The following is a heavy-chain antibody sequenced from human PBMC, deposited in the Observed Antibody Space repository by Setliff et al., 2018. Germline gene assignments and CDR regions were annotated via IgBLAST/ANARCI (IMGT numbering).Heavy chain of an antibody. V-gene: IGHV3-15*01. J-gene: IGHJ6*02. CDR2: IKHESDGGTT. Sequence: PGGSLRLSCAASGFTFSNAWMSWVRQAPGKGLEWVGRIKHESDGGTTDYAAPVKGRFTISRDDSKNTLYLQMNSLKTEDTAVYYCISLWLGYYGLDVWGQGTTVTVSS. CDR1: GFTFSNAW. CDR3: ISLWLGYYGLDV. D-gene: IGHD5-18*01.